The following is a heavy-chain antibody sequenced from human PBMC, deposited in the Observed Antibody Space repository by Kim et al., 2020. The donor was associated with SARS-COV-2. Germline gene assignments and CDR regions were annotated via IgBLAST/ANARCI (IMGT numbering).Heavy chain of an antibody. CDR3: ARVTYYYDSSGYSSYYYGMDV. J-gene: IGHJ6*02. CDR1: GYTFTSYG. CDR2: ISAYNGNT. V-gene: IGHV1-18*04. Sequence: ASVKVSCKASGYTFTSYGISWVRQAPGQGLEWMGWISAYNGNTNYAQKLQGRVTMTTDTSTSTAYMELRSLRSDDTAVYYCARVTYYYDSSGYSSYYYGMDVWGQGTTVTVSS. D-gene: IGHD3-22*01.